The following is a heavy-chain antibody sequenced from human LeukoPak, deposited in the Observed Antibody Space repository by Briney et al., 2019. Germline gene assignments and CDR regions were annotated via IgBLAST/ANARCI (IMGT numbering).Heavy chain of an antibody. CDR2: IIPIFGTA. D-gene: IGHD6-19*01. J-gene: IGHJ6*03. CDR3: ARTMSGWSYYYYYYMDV. Sequence: ASVKVSCKASGGTFSSYAISWVRQAPGQGLEWMGGIIPIFGTANYAQKFQGRVTITTDESTSTAYMELSSLRSGDTAVYYCARTMSGWSYYYYYYMDVWGKGTTVTVSS. V-gene: IGHV1-69*05. CDR1: GGTFSSYA.